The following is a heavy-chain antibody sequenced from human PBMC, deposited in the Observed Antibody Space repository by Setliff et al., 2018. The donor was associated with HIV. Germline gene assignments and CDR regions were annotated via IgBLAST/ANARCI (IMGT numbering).Heavy chain of an antibody. V-gene: IGHV1-69*05. D-gene: IGHD2-2*01. CDR1: GGTFSSYA. Sequence: ASVKVSCKASGGTFSSYAITWVRQAPGQGLEWMGGIIPVSGTTKYAQKFQGRVTMTTDESTGTAYMELSSLRSEDTAVYYCATVAGVPYCRDTSCWGGYFDYWGQGTLVTSPQ. J-gene: IGHJ4*02. CDR3: ATVAGVPYCRDTSCWGGYFDY. CDR2: IIPVSGTT.